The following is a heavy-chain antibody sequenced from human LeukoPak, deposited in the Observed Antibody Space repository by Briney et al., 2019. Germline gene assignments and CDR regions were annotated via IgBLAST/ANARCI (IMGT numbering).Heavy chain of an antibody. Sequence: GGSLRLSCAASGFTFSSYSMNGVRQAPGKGLEGVSSISSSSCYIYCADSVKGRFTISRDNAKNSLYLQMNSLRAEATAVYYCARDRLTGGNWFAPWGQGTLVTVSS. CDR3: ARDRLTGGNWFAP. CDR2: ISSSSCYI. V-gene: IGHV3-21*01. CDR1: GFTFSSYS. J-gene: IGHJ5*02. D-gene: IGHD3-16*01.